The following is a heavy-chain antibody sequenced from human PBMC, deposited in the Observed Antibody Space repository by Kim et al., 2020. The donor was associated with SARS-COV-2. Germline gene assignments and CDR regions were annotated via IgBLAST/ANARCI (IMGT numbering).Heavy chain of an antibody. CDR2: VIPIFGTA. Sequence: SVKVSCKASGGTFSSYAISWVRQAPGQGLEWMGGVIPIFGTANYAQKFQGRVTITADESTSTAYMELSSLRSEDTAVYYCARTMVGSGSYYYYYYYGMDVWGQGTTVTVSS. J-gene: IGHJ6*02. D-gene: IGHD3-10*01. CDR3: ARTMVGSGSYYYYYYYGMDV. CDR1: GGTFSSYA. V-gene: IGHV1-69*13.